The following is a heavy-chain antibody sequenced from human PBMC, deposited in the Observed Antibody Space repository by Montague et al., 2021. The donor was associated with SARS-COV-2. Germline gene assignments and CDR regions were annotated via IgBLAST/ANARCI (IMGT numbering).Heavy chain of an antibody. CDR3: AREAEPWERATIHAFDI. V-gene: IGHV4-39*02. CDR2: IYYSGTT. J-gene: IGHJ3*02. D-gene: IGHD5-24*01. CDR1: GASISSSRYY. Sequence: SETLSLTCTVSGASISSSRYYWGWIRQPPGKGLEWIGQIYYSGTTYYDPSLKSRLTISVDTSKNQFSLQLTSVTAADTSVYYCAREAEPWERATIHAFDIWGQGTTVTVSS.